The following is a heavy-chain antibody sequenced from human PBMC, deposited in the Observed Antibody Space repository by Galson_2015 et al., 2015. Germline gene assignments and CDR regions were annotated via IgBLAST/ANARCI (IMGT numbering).Heavy chain of an antibody. Sequence: SLRLSCAASGFTFSSYGMHWVRQAPGKGLEWVAVISYDGSNKYYADSVKGRFTISRDNSKNTLYLQMNSLRAEDTAVYYCAKPKRPYDSSGYNLDYWGQGTMVTVSS. CDR2: ISYDGSNK. CDR1: GFTFSSYG. J-gene: IGHJ3*01. V-gene: IGHV3-30*18. CDR3: AKPKRPYDSSGYNLDY. D-gene: IGHD3-22*01.